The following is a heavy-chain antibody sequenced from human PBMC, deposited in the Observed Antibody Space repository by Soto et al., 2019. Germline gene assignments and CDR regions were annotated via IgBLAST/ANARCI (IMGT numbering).Heavy chain of an antibody. V-gene: IGHV1-69*13. CDR1: GGTFSSYA. J-gene: IGHJ6*02. CDR2: IIPIFGTA. D-gene: IGHD2-15*01. CDR3: ARVGGYCSGGSCYSDYYYYGMDV. Sequence: SVKVSCKASGGTFSSYAISWVRQAPGQGLEWMGGIIPIFGTANYAQKFQGGVTITADESTSTAYMELSSLRSEDTAVYYCARVGGYCSGGSCYSDYYYYGMDVWGQGTTVSVAS.